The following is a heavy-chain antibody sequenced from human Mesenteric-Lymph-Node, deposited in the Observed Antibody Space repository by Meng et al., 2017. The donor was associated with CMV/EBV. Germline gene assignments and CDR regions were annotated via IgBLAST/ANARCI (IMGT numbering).Heavy chain of an antibody. Sequence: SCAISGDSVSSNSAIWNWIRQSPSRGLEWLGRTYYRSGWYSDYAVSVESRMTIIADTSKNQFSLHLNSVTPEDTAVYYCARETATYYPTLDYWGQGTPVTVSS. J-gene: IGHJ4*02. CDR2: TYYRSGWYS. CDR3: ARETATYYPTLDY. D-gene: IGHD2-15*01. CDR1: GDSVSSNSAI. V-gene: IGHV6-1*01.